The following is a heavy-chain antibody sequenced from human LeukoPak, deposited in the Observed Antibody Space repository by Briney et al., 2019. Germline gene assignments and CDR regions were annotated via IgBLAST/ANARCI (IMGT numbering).Heavy chain of an antibody. CDR3: ARDPRYCSSTSCNYYYYYYTDV. Sequence: LGASVKVSCKASGYTFTGYYMHWVRQAPGQGLEWMGWINPNSGGTNYAQKFQGRVTMTRDTSISTAYMELSRLRSDDTAVYYCARDPRYCSSTSCNYYYYYYTDVWGKGTTVTVSS. CDR1: GYTFTGYY. D-gene: IGHD2-2*01. CDR2: INPNSGGT. J-gene: IGHJ6*03. V-gene: IGHV1-2*03.